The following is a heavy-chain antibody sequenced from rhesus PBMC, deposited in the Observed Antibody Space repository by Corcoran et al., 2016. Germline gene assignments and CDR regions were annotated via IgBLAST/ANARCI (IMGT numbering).Heavy chain of an antibody. CDR1: GGSISGFW. CDR2: IGTSDGTT. J-gene: IGHJ3*01. V-gene: IGHV4-165*01. Sequence: QVQLHESGPGLVKPSETLSLTCAVSGGSISGFWGGWIRQPPGKGLEWIGYIGTSDGTTYYNPSLKSRVTISIDTSKNHFSLKLTFVTAADTAVYYCAIGVLAGGAFDFWGQGLRVTVSS. CDR3: AIGVLAGGAFDF.